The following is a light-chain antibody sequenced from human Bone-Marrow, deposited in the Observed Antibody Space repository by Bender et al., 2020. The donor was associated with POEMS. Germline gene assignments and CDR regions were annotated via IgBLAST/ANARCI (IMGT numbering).Light chain of an antibody. J-gene: IGLJ1*01. CDR1: SSDVGGYNS. V-gene: IGLV2-23*02. Sequence: QSALTQPASVSGSPGQSITISCTGTSSDVGGYNSVSWYQQHPGKVPKLLIYHVTYRPSGVSDRFSGSKSGNTASLTISGLQAEDEADYYCCSYADSSTLVFGTGTKVTVL. CDR3: CSYADSSTLV. CDR2: HVT.